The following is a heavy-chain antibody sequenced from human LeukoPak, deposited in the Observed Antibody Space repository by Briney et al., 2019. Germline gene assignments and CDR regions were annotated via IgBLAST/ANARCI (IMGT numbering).Heavy chain of an antibody. Sequence: ASGTLSLTCAVSGGSISSSNWWSWVRQPPGKGLEWIGEIYHSGSTNYNPSLKSRVTISVDKSKNQFSLKLSSVTAADTAVYYCASEFTGDPGYYYGMDVWGQGTTVTVSS. CDR3: ASEFTGDPGYYYGMDV. J-gene: IGHJ6*02. D-gene: IGHD7-27*01. CDR1: GGSISSSNW. V-gene: IGHV4-4*02. CDR2: IYHSGST.